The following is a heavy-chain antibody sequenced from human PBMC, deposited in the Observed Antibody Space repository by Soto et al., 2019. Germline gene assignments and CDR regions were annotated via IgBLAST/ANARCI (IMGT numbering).Heavy chain of an antibody. V-gene: IGHV3-23*01. CDR3: AGYDPFDY. CDR1: GFTFSSHA. J-gene: IGHJ4*02. CDR2: VRGSGGST. D-gene: IGHD5-12*01. Sequence: EVQLLESGGGLVQPGGSLRLSCAVSGFTFSSHAMSWVRQAPGKGLEWVSGVRGSGGSTYYADSVKGRFTISRDNSKNTLYLQMNSLRADDTAVYYCAGYDPFDYWGQGTLVTVSS.